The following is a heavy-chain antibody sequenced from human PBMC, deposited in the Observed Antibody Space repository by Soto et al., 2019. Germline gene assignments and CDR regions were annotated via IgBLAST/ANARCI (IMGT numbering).Heavy chain of an antibody. CDR1: GYTFINSG. J-gene: IGHJ4*02. D-gene: IGHD4-17*01. CDR2: ISPNSGNT. V-gene: IGHV1-18*01. Sequence: QVQLVQSGGEVKKPGASVKVSCKASGYTFINSGISWVRQAPGQGLEWMGWISPNSGNTNYAKNLQGRVTMTTDTSTSTSYMELRSLISDDTAVYYCARRPPFSYGDYVTYYFDYWGQGTLVTVSS. CDR3: ARRPPFSYGDYVTYYFDY.